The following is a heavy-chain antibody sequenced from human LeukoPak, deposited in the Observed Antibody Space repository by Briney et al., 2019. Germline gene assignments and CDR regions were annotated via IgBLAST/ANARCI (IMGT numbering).Heavy chain of an antibody. Sequence: GGSLRLSCAASGFTFSSYSMNWVRQAPGKGLEWVSSISSSSTYIYYADSVKGRFTISRDNAKNSLYLHMNSLRAEDTAVYFCARVGALSSSWLLYWGQGTLVTVSS. J-gene: IGHJ4*02. CDR2: ISSSSTYI. V-gene: IGHV3-21*01. CDR3: ARVGALSSSWLLY. D-gene: IGHD6-13*01. CDR1: GFTFSSYS.